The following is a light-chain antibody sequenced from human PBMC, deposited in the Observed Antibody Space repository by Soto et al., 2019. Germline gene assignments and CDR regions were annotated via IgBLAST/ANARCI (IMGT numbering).Light chain of an antibody. Sequence: QSVLSQPPSLSVSPGQSVTISFTGTSSDVGSYNRLSWYQQPPGTAPKLIMYEVNTRPSGVPDRFSGSKSGSTASLTISGLQAEDEADYYCSLYISGSTYVFGTGTKVTVL. CDR2: EVN. CDR3: SLYISGSTYV. J-gene: IGLJ1*01. CDR1: SSDVGSYNR. V-gene: IGLV2-18*01.